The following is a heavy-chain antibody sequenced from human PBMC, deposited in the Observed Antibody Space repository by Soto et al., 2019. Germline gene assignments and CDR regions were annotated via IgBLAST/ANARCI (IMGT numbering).Heavy chain of an antibody. Sequence: QVQLQESGPGLVKPSGTLSLTCAVSGDSISRSYWWSWVRQLPGKGLEWIGEIYHSGSTIYNQSLKSQVTLSVDKSKNEFSLKMSSVTDADTAVYYCTSKFGQLLADAFDTWGQGTMVTVSS. CDR2: IYHSGST. CDR3: TSKFGQLLADAFDT. D-gene: IGHD3-10*01. V-gene: IGHV4-4*02. CDR1: GDSISRSYW. J-gene: IGHJ3*02.